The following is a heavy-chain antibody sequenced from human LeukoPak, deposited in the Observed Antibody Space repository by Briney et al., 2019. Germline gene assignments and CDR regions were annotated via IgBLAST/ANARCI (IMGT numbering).Heavy chain of an antibody. Sequence: GGSLRLSCVTSGFTFSNYEMNWVRQAPGKGLEYVSYISSSGNAIHYADSVKGRFTISRDNAKNSVYLQMSSLRAEGTAVYYCARSPKDATAPWGQGTLVTVSS. V-gene: IGHV3-48*03. J-gene: IGHJ5*02. CDR2: ISSSGNAI. CDR1: GFTFSNYE. D-gene: IGHD2-15*01. CDR3: ARSPKDATAP.